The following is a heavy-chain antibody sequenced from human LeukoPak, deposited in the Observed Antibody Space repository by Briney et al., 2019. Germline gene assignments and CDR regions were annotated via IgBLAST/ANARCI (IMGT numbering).Heavy chain of an antibody. CDR1: GGSFSGYY. Sequence: SETLSLTCAVYGGSFSGYYWSWIRQPPGKGLEWIGELNHSGSTNYNPSLKSRVTISVDTSKNQFSLKLSSVTAADTAVYYCARNLVATTPGPLDYWGQGTLVTVSS. J-gene: IGHJ4*02. CDR2: LNHSGST. V-gene: IGHV4-34*01. CDR3: ARNLVATTPGPLDY. D-gene: IGHD5-12*01.